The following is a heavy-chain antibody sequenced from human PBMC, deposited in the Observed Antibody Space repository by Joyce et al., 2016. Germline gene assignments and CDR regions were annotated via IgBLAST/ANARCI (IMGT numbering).Heavy chain of an antibody. V-gene: IGHV4-4*02. CDR1: GGSISSSNW. J-gene: IGHJ5*02. CDR3: ARGYSYCSGGSCYPPWFEP. Sequence: QVQLQESGPGLVKPSGTLSLTCAVSGGSISSSNWWSWVRQPPGKGLEWIVEIYHSGQTNYNPSLKSRGNISVDKSKNQFSMKLTSVTAADTAVYYCARGYSYCSGGSCYPPWFEPWGQGSLVTVSS. D-gene: IGHD2-15*01. CDR2: IYHSGQT.